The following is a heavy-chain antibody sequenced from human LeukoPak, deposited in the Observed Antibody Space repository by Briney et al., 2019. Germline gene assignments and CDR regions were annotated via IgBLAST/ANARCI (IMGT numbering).Heavy chain of an antibody. CDR1: GGSISSSSYY. V-gene: IGHV4-39*07. D-gene: IGHD3-10*01. CDR2: IYYSGST. Sequence: SETLSLTCIVSGGSISSSSYYWGWIRQPPGKGLGWIGSIYYSGSTHYNPSLKSRVTISVDMSKNQFSLKLSSVTAADTAVYYCARDHNQYYYGSGVSGGWFDPWGQGTLVTVSS. CDR3: ARDHNQYYYGSGVSGGWFDP. J-gene: IGHJ5*02.